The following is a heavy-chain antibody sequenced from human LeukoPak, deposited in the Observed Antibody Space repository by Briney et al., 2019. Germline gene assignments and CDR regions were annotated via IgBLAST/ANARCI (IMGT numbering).Heavy chain of an antibody. CDR3: AKGYSNYMYYFDY. J-gene: IGHJ4*02. Sequence: GGSLRLSCAASGFTFSSYSMNWVRQAPGKGLEWVSSISSSSYIYYADSVKGRFTISRDNSKNTLYLQMNSLRAEDTAVYYCAKGYSNYMYYFDYWGQGTLVTVSS. CDR2: ISSSSYI. D-gene: IGHD4-11*01. V-gene: IGHV3-21*01. CDR1: GFTFSSYS.